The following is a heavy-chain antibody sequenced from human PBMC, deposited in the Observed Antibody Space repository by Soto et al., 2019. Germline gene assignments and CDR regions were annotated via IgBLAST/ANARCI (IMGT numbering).Heavy chain of an antibody. Sequence: SQTLSLTCTVSGGSISSYFYIWVRQPPGKGLEWIGSVYYTGTTDYNPSLKSRVTISVDTSKTQFSLNLRSVTAADTAAYYCARDLAAVPRPLDYSGRGNLVTVSS. CDR2: VYYTGTT. J-gene: IGHJ4*02. D-gene: IGHD6-13*01. CDR1: GGSISSYF. CDR3: ARDLAAVPRPLDY. V-gene: IGHV4-59*01.